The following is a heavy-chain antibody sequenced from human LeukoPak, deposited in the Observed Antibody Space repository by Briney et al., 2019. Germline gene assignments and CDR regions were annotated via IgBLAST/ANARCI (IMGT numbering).Heavy chain of an antibody. Sequence: SETLSLTCTVSGGSIFSYYWSWIRQPPGKGLEWMGYIYYSGSTNYNPSLKSRVTISLDTSKNQFSLKLSSVTAADTAVYHCARDPGPILTGYYAPYYFDYWGQGTLVTVSS. J-gene: IGHJ4*02. CDR1: GGSIFSYY. CDR2: IYYSGST. D-gene: IGHD3-9*01. V-gene: IGHV4-59*01. CDR3: ARDPGPILTGYYAPYYFDY.